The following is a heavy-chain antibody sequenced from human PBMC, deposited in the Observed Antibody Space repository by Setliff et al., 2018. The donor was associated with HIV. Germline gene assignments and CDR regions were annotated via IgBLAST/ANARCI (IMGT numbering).Heavy chain of an antibody. CDR1: GGSASNSRYY. CDR3: ARGSYRGSGYFVRYFDY. V-gene: IGHV4-39*07. Sequence: TLSLTCTVSGGSASNSRYYWAWIRQPPGKGLEYIGSIHYNERTYYNPSLKSRVTMSVDRSKNQVFLSLSSVIAADTAVYYCARGSYRGSGYFVRYFDYWGQGTLVTVSS. D-gene: IGHD3-3*01. CDR2: IHYNERT. J-gene: IGHJ4*02.